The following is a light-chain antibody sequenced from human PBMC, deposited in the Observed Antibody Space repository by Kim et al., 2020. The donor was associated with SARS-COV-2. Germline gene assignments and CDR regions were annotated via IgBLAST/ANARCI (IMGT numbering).Light chain of an antibody. CDR3: QQYYSYPLT. Sequence: ASSGDRGPSTCRGSHGISSYLAWYQQKPGKAPKLLIYAASTLQGGGPSRFRGSGSGTDFTLTISCLQSEEFATYYCQQYYSYPLTFGQGTKVDIK. J-gene: IGKJ1*01. V-gene: IGKV1-8*01. CDR2: AAS. CDR1: HGISSY.